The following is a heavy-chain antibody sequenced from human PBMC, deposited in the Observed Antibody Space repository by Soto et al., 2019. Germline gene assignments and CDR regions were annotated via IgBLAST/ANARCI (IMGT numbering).Heavy chain of an antibody. V-gene: IGHV4-34*01. CDR1: GGSFSDYS. D-gene: IGHD3-10*01. CDR2: INHSGSA. J-gene: IGHJ4*02. CDR3: ARGLFSEDSYSGGWYFFDY. Sequence: SETLSLTCAVYGGSFSDYSWTWIRQPPGKALEWIGQINHSGSANYNPSLKSRVTISVATPKNQFSLELASVTAADTAVYYCARGLFSEDSYSGGWYFFDYWGQGTLVTVSS.